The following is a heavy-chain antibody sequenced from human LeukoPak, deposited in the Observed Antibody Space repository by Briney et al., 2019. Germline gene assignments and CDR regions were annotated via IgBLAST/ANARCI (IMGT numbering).Heavy chain of an antibody. V-gene: IGHV4-38-2*02. CDR1: GYSISSGYY. CDR3: ARFLDHSDY. Sequence: KPSETLSLTCTVSGYSISSGYYWGWIRQPPGKGLEWIGSIYHSGSTYYNPSLKSRVTISVDTSKNQFSLKLSSVTAADTAVYYCARFLDHSDYWGQGTLVTVSS. J-gene: IGHJ4*02. CDR2: IYHSGST.